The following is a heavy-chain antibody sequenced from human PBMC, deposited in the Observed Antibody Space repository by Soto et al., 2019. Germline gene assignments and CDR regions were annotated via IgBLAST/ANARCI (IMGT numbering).Heavy chain of an antibody. CDR1: GFTFSSYA. J-gene: IGHJ4*02. D-gene: IGHD6-19*01. Sequence: QVQLVESGGGVVQPGRSLRLSCAASGFTFSSYAMHWVRQAPGKGLEWVAVISYDGSNKYYAGSVKGRFTISRDNSKNTLSLQMDSPRAEDTAVYYCATVTDLAVAGTVDYWGQGTLVTVSS. CDR2: ISYDGSNK. V-gene: IGHV3-30-3*01. CDR3: ATVTDLAVAGTVDY.